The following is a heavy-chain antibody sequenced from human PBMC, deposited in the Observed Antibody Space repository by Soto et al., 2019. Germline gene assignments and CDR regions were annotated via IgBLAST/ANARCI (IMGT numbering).Heavy chain of an antibody. CDR2: FDPEDGET. CDR3: ATSLDPITIFGVVRDYYYGMDV. D-gene: IGHD3-3*01. CDR1: GYTLTELS. J-gene: IGHJ6*02. Sequence: ASVKVSCKVSGYTLTELSMHWVRQAPGKGLEWMGGFDPEDGETIYAQKFQGRVTMTEDTSTDTAYMELSSLRSEDTAVYYCATSLDPITIFGVVRDYYYGMDVWGQGTTVTVSS. V-gene: IGHV1-24*01.